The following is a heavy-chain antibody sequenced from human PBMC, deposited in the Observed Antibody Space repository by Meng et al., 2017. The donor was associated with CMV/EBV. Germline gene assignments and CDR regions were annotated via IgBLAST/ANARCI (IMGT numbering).Heavy chain of an antibody. Sequence: GSLRLSCTVSGYSISSGYYWGWIRQPPGKGLEWIGSIYHSGSTYYNPSLKSRVTISVDTSKNQFSLKLSSVTAADTAVYYCARGISEAGPSDYWGQGTLVTVSS. V-gene: IGHV4-38-2*02. CDR1: GYSISSGYY. CDR2: IYHSGST. CDR3: ARGISEAGPSDY. J-gene: IGHJ4*02. D-gene: IGHD6-19*01.